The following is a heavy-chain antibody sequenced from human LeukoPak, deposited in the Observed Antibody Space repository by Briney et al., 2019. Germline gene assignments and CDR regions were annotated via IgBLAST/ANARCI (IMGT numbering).Heavy chain of an antibody. CDR1: GFIFNNDG. Sequence: WSLRLSCAASGFIFNNDGLIWVRQAPGNGLEWVSAISNDGGGTQYADFVEGRFTISRDNSKNTLFLQMSSLRAEDTALYYCAKGSSGYFAALWGQGTLVTVSS. CDR3: AKGSSGYFAAL. J-gene: IGHJ4*02. CDR2: ISNDGGGT. V-gene: IGHV3-23*01. D-gene: IGHD3-22*01.